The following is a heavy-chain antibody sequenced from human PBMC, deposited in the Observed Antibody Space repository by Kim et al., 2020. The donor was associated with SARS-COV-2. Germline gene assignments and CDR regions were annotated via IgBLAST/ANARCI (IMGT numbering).Heavy chain of an antibody. CDR3: ARHLTHYDILTGYYGGFFDY. J-gene: IGHJ4*02. CDR2: IYYSGST. Sequence: SETLSLTCTVSGGSISSSSYYWGWIRQPPGKGLEWIGSIYYSGSTYYNPSLKSRVTISVDTSKNQFSLKLSSVTAADTAVYYCARHLTHYDILTGYYGGFFDYWGQGTLVTVSS. CDR1: GGSISSSSYY. D-gene: IGHD3-9*01. V-gene: IGHV4-39*01.